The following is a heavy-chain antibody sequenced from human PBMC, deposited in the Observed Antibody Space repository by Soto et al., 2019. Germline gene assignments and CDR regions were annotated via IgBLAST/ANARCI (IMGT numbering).Heavy chain of an antibody. V-gene: IGHV1-69*01. CDR3: AKENYYGSGTPEGYFDY. D-gene: IGHD3-10*01. Sequence: QVQLVQSGAEVKKPGSSVKVSCKASGGTFSSYAISWVRQAPRQGLEWMGGIIPIFGTANYAQKFQGRVTITADESTSTAYMELSSLRSEDTAVYYCAKENYYGSGTPEGYFDYWGQGTLVTVSS. CDR2: IIPIFGTA. CDR1: GGTFSSYA. J-gene: IGHJ4*02.